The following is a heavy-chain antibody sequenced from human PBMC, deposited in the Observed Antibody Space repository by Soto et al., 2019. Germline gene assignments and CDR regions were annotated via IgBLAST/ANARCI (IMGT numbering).Heavy chain of an antibody. J-gene: IGHJ4*02. CDR1: GFPVSSNY. D-gene: IGHD5-18*01. Sequence: GGSLRLSCAASGFPVSSNYMSWVRQAPGKARKRVSVIYSGGSTHYADSEKGGFTISRDNSKNTLYLQMNSLRAENTSVYCWAWADTTMVNFDYWGQGTLVTVSS. V-gene: IGHV3-53*01. CDR3: AWADTTMVNFDY. CDR2: IYSGGST.